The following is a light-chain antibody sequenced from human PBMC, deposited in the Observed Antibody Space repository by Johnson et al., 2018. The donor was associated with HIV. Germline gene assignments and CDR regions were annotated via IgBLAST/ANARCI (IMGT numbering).Light chain of an antibody. CDR3: GTWDNSLTAYV. CDR2: DNT. Sequence: QSVLTQPPSVSAAPGQKVTISCSGNTSKIENNYVSWYQQFPERAPKLLIYDNTKRPSGIPDRFSGSKSDASATLAIPGLPTGDEADYYCGTWDNSLTAYVFGTGTKVTV. CDR1: TSKIENNY. J-gene: IGLJ1*01. V-gene: IGLV1-51*01.